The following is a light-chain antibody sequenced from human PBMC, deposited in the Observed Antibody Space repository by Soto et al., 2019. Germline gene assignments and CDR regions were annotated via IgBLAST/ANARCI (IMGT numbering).Light chain of an antibody. CDR3: QQRRNWPPLT. V-gene: IGKV3-11*01. CDR1: ESVDIY. J-gene: IGKJ4*01. Sequence: ETVLTQSPATLSLSPGETATLSCRASESVDIYLAWYQPKPGQAPRLLIYHASNRATGIPARFSGSGSGTDFTLTISSLEPEDSAVYYCQQRRNWPPLTFGGGTRVEI. CDR2: HAS.